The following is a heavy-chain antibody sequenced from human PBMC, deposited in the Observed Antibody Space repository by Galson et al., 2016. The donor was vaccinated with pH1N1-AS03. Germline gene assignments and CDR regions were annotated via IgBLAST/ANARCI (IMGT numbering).Heavy chain of an antibody. D-gene: IGHD3-22*01. CDR1: GGSISSAGYF. J-gene: IGHJ4*02. CDR3: ASGYYSSFDY. Sequence: TLSLTCTVSGGSISSAGYFWSWIRQYPGKGLEWIGYFYYGGSSSYNYNPSLKSRVTISVDRSKNQFSLKVSSVTAADTAVYYCASGYYSSFDYWGQGTQVTVSS. V-gene: IGHV4-31*03. CDR2: FYYGGSS.